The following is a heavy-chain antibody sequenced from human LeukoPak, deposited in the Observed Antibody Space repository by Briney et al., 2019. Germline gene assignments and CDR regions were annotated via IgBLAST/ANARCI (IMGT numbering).Heavy chain of an antibody. CDR2: IIPIFATA. Sequence: SVKVSCKASGGTFSSYAISWVRQAPGQGLEWMGGIIPIFATANYAQKFQGRVTITADESTSTAYMELSSLRSEDTAVYYCARDVPREGEQWLPLDYWGQGTLVTVSS. J-gene: IGHJ4*02. CDR1: GGTFSSYA. CDR3: ARDVPREGEQWLPLDY. D-gene: IGHD6-19*01. V-gene: IGHV1-69*13.